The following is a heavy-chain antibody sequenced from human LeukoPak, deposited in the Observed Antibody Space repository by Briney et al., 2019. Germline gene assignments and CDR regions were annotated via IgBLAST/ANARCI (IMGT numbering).Heavy chain of an antibody. CDR1: GFTFSSYS. J-gene: IGHJ4*02. CDR2: ISSSSSYI. CDR3: ASPLSYYDSSGYYYGDY. D-gene: IGHD3-22*01. V-gene: IGHV3-21*01. Sequence: PGGSLRLSCAASGFTFSSYSMNWVRQAPGKGLEWVSSISSSSSYIYYADSVKGRFTISRDNAKNSLYLQMNSLRAEDTAVYYCASPLSYYDSSGYYYGDYWGQGTLVTVSS.